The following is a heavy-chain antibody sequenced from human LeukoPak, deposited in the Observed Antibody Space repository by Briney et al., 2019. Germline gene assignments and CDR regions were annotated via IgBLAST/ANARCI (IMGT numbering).Heavy chain of an antibody. Sequence: SETLSLTCTVSGGSINTYSYYWAWLRQPPGKGLEWIGSIYCTGNTYYNPSLESRVTISVDTSKNQFSLKLSSVTAADTAVYYCARHPRYSSSAGAYFEYWGQGTLFTVSS. CDR1: GGSINTYSYY. J-gene: IGHJ4*02. V-gene: IGHV4-39*01. CDR2: IYCTGNT. D-gene: IGHD6-6*01. CDR3: ARHPRYSSSAGAYFEY.